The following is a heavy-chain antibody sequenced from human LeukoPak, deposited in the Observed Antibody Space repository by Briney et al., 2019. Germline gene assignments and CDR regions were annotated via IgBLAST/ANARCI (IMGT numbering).Heavy chain of an antibody. CDR2: INPSGGST. CDR3: ARYRYSSSYETYSFAY. V-gene: IGHV1-46*01. Sequence: ASVKVSCKASGYTFTRYYMHWVRQAPGQGLEWMGIINPSGGSTSYAQKFEGRVTMTRDTSTSTVYMELSSLRSEDTAVYYCARYRYSSSYETYSFAYWGQGTLVTVSS. D-gene: IGHD6-6*01. J-gene: IGHJ4*02. CDR1: GYTFTRYY.